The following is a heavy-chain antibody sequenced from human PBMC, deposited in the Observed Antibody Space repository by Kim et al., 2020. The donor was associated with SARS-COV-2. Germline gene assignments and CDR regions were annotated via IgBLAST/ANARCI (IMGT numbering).Heavy chain of an antibody. J-gene: IGHJ4*02. CDR1: GFTFRSYA. D-gene: IGHD2-21*01. Sequence: GGSLRLSCAASGFTFRSYAMHWVRQAPGKGLEWVSIVNPDGSATHYADSVKGRFTISRDMSKNTVSLQMDSLRVEDTAVYYCAKDGGGLPCGGACYHDDGSDDWGQGTLVIVSS. V-gene: IGHV3-23*01. CDR3: AKDGGGLPCGGACYHDDGSDD. CDR2: VNPDGSAT.